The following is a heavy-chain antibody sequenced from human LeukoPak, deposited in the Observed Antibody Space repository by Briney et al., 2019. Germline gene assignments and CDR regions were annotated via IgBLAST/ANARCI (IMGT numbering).Heavy chain of an antibody. CDR2: MYYSGTT. CDR3: AGQVGARIRYYYTSGLDV. CDR1: GASVSSFY. D-gene: IGHD1-26*01. Sequence: PSETLSLTCTVSGASVSSFYWNWIRQPPGKGLEWIGSMYYSGTTNYDPSFKSRVTISLGTSKNEFSLRLKSLTAADTAVHYCAGQVGARIRYYYTSGLDVWGQGTTVAVSS. V-gene: IGHV4-59*02. J-gene: IGHJ6*02.